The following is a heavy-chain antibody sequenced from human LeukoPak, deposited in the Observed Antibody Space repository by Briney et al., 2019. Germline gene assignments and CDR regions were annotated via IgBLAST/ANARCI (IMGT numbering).Heavy chain of an antibody. J-gene: IGHJ5*02. V-gene: IGHV3-21*04. CDR3: AKDGYSSSWYVSDGWFDP. CDR1: GFTFRDYS. Sequence: PGGSLRLSCAALGFTFRDYSMNWVRQAPGKGLEWVSSISSDSNYIDYADSVKGRFTISRDNSKNSLYLQMNSLRTEDTALYYCAKDGYSSSWYVSDGWFDPWGQGTLVTVSS. CDR2: ISSDSNYI. D-gene: IGHD6-13*01.